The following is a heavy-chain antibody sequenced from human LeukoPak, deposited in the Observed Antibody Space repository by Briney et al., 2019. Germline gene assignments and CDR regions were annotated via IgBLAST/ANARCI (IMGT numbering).Heavy chain of an antibody. CDR2: IYYSGSP. Sequence: SETLSLTCTVSGGSISSDYWIWIRQPPGKALEWIGYIYYSGSPNYIPSLKSRVSIAIDTSKSHFSLKFNSVNAADTAMYFCARVSVGSAWTIDYWGQGTLVTVSS. D-gene: IGHD6-19*01. CDR3: ARVSVGSAWTIDY. CDR1: GGSISSDY. J-gene: IGHJ4*02. V-gene: IGHV4-59*13.